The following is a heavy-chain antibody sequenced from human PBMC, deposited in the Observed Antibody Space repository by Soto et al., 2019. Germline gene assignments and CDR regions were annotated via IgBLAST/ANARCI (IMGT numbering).Heavy chain of an antibody. D-gene: IGHD3-10*01. J-gene: IGHJ6*02. CDR1: GFIFSDYG. Sequence: HPGGSLRLSCAASGFIFSDYGMHWVRQAPGKGLEWVAVISYEGSNKYYGDSVKGRFTISRGNPKNTVYLQMNSLRADDTAVYFCARDTELQAYYYYNGLDVCDQRTTGTLSS. CDR2: ISYEGSNK. CDR3: ARDTELQAYYYYNGLDV. V-gene: IGHV3-30*03.